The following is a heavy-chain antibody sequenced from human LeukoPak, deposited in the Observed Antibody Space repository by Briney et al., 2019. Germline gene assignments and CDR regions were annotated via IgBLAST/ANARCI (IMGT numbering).Heavy chain of an antibody. D-gene: IGHD3-10*01. CDR2: INWNGGST. Sequence: PGGSLRLSCAASGFTFDDYGMSWVRQAPGKGLEWVSGINWNGGSTGYADSVKGRFTISRDNAKNSLYLQMNSLRAEDTAVYYCARALISLVRGATDWFDPWGHGTLVTVSS. CDR3: ARALISLVRGATDWFDP. CDR1: GFTFDDYG. J-gene: IGHJ5*02. V-gene: IGHV3-20*04.